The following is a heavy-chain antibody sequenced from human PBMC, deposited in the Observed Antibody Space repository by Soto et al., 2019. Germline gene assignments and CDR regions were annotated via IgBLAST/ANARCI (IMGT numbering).Heavy chain of an antibody. CDR3: ARGVGVVVAASPRDGMDV. CDR2: ISYDGSNK. Sequence: GGSLRLSCAASGFTFSSYAMHWVRQAPGKGLEWVAVISYDGSNKYYADSVKGRFTISRDNSKNTLYLQMNSLRAEDTAVYYCARGVGVVVAASPRDGMDVWGQGTTVTVAS. V-gene: IGHV3-30-3*01. J-gene: IGHJ6*02. CDR1: GFTFSSYA. D-gene: IGHD2-15*01.